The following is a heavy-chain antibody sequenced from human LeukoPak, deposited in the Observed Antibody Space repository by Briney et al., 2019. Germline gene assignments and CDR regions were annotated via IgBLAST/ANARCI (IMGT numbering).Heavy chain of an antibody. Sequence: ASVKVSCKAYGYRFTSYYLHWVRQAPAQGLEWMGWLDPRSGGTKYEQQFKGRFTMTGATSISRLYMEISSLTSDDSAVYYCARDPSHYFYMDVWGKGTTVTVSS. CDR1: GYRFTSYY. V-gene: IGHV1-2*02. CDR3: ARDPSHYFYMDV. J-gene: IGHJ6*03. CDR2: LDPRSGGT.